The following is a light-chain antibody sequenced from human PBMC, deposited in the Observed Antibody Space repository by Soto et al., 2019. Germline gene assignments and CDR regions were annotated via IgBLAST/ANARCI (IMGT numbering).Light chain of an antibody. V-gene: IGKV3-15*01. Sequence: EIVMTQSPATLSVSPGERATLSCRASQSVSSNLAWYQQKPGQAPRLLIYGASTRATGIPARFSGSGSGTEFPLSISSLQSEDFAVYYCQQYNNWPRTVGQGTKVDSK. CDR1: QSVSSN. J-gene: IGKJ1*01. CDR2: GAS. CDR3: QQYNNWPRT.